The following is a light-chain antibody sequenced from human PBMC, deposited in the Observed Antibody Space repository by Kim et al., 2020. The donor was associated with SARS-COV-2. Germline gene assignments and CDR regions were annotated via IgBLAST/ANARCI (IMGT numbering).Light chain of an antibody. Sequence: LSPGERATRSCRASQSVSSYLAWYQQKPGQAPRLLIYDASNRATGIPARFSGSGYGTDFTLTISSLEPEDFAVYYCQQRSNWPPTFGQGTKVDIK. V-gene: IGKV3-11*01. J-gene: IGKJ1*01. CDR1: QSVSSY. CDR2: DAS. CDR3: QQRSNWPPT.